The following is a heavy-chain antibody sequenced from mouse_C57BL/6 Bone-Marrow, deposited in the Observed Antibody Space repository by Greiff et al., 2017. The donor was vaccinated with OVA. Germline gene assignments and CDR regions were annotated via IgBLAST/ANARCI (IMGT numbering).Heavy chain of an antibody. CDR3: ASLPYYGSSPMGFDV. CDR2: INPNYGTT. Sequence: SGPELVKPGASVKISCKASGYSFTDYNMNWVKQSNGKSLEWIGVINPNYGTTSYNQKFKGKATLTVDQSSSTAYMQLNSLTSEDSAVYYCASLPYYGSSPMGFDVWGTGTTVTVSS. V-gene: IGHV1-39*01. D-gene: IGHD1-1*01. J-gene: IGHJ1*03. CDR1: GYSFTDYN.